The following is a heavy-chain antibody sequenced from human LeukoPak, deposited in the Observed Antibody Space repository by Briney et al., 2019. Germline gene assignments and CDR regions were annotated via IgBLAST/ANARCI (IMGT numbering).Heavy chain of an antibody. V-gene: IGHV4-38-2*02. J-gene: IGHJ4*02. CDR3: ARLTYYYDSSGPY. CDR2: IYHSGST. Sequence: SETLSLTCTVSGGSISSGYYWGWIRQPPGKGLEWIGNIYHSGSTYYNPSLKSRATISVDTSKNQFSLKLSSVTAADTAVYYCARLTYYYDSSGPYWGQGTLVTVSS. CDR1: GGSISSGYY. D-gene: IGHD3-22*01.